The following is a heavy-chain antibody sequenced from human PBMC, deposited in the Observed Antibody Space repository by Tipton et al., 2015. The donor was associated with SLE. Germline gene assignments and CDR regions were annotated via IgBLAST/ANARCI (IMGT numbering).Heavy chain of an antibody. CDR2: IYPGDSDT. CDR3: ARQSEAAAGKDWFDP. V-gene: IGHV5-51*01. J-gene: IGHJ5*02. D-gene: IGHD6-13*01. Sequence: WIRQPPGKGLEWMGIIYPGDSDTRYSPSFHGQVTISVDKSIRTAYLQWSSLKASDTAMYYCARQSEAAAGKDWFDPWGQGTLVTVSS.